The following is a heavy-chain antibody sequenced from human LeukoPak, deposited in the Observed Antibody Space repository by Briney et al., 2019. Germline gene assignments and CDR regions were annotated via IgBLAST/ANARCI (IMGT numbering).Heavy chain of an antibody. CDR1: GYSFTNYG. V-gene: IGHV1-18*01. CDR2: ISAYNGKT. J-gene: IGHJ4*02. D-gene: IGHD6-13*01. Sequence: ASVKVSCKASGYSFTNYGINWVRQAPGQGLEWMGWISAYNGKTNYAQKLQGRVTMTTDTSTTTVYMELRSLRSDDTAVYYCARGPPTTPGYSSSWYARRTNQFDYWGQGTLVTVSS. CDR3: ARGPPTTPGYSSSWYARRTNQFDY.